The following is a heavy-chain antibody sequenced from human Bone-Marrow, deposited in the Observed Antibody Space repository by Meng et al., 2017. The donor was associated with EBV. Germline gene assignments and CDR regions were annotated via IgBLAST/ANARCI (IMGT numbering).Heavy chain of an antibody. D-gene: IGHD6-19*01. Sequence: QLQLRESGPGQVKPSETLSLTCTLSGDSISSFYYWGWIRQPPGRGLEWIGSVHYTGSTYYSPSLKSRVTVSVDTSKNQFSLRLTSVTAADTAVYYCARPFPSWQSPRLDPFGAWGQGTLVTVAS. CDR2: VHYTGST. V-gene: IGHV4-39*01. CDR3: ARPFPSWQSPRLDPFGA. CDR1: GDSISSFYY. J-gene: IGHJ5*02.